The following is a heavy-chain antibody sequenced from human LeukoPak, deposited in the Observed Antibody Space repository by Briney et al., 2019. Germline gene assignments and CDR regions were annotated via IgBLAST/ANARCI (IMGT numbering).Heavy chain of an antibody. CDR1: GFTFSSYA. V-gene: IGHV3-30-3*01. CDR2: ISYDGNNQ. J-gene: IGHJ4*02. Sequence: PGTSLRLSCAASGFTFSSYAWHWVRQAPGKGLEWVAVISYDGNNQYYADSVMGRFTISRDISKNTLFLHMNSLRTEDTAVYYCASLGDYPDYWGQGTLVTVSS. CDR3: ASLGDYPDY.